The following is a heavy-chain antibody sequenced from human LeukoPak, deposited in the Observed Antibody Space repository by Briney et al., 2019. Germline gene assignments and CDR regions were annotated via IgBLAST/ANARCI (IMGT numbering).Heavy chain of an antibody. CDR2: INPNSGGT. CDR1: GYTFTGYY. Sequence: ASVKVSCKASGYTFTGYYMHWVRQAPGQGLEWMGWINPNSGGTNYAQKFQGRVTMTRDTSISTAYMELSRLRSDDTAVYYCARLTIGDYGDRESGFDYWGQGTLVTVSS. D-gene: IGHD4-17*01. CDR3: ARLTIGDYGDRESGFDY. V-gene: IGHV1-2*02. J-gene: IGHJ4*02.